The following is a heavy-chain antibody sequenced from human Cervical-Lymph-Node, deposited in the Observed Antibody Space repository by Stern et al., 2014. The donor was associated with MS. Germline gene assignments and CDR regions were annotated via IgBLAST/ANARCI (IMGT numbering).Heavy chain of an antibody. J-gene: IGHJ4*02. CDR2: IIPALYIT. CDR1: GDTFSSHG. D-gene: IGHD3-22*01. Sequence: QVQLVQSGAEMKKPGSSVKVSCKASGDTFSSHGLSWVRQAPGLGLEWMGRIIPALYITNYAQKFQDRVTFMADKTTSTVFMELRNLRSEDTAVYYCARITMLVGGPSTTLADYWGQGTLVAVSS. V-gene: IGHV1-69*09. CDR3: ARITMLVGGPSTTLADY.